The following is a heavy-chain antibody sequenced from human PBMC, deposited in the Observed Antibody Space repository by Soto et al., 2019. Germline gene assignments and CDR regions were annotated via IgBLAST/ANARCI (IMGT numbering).Heavy chain of an antibody. CDR3: AKLLRPGLQFFDF. CDR2: ISSSGDHT. J-gene: IGHJ4*02. CDR1: GFTSSDYA. V-gene: IGHV3-23*01. Sequence: EVQLLESGGGLVQPGGSRRLSCAASGFTSSDYAMSWVRQAPGKGLDWVSAISSSGDHTFYADSVKARFTISRDNSKNTLYLQVNSLRAEDTAVYYCAKLLRPGLQFFDFWGQGTLVTVSS. D-gene: IGHD4-4*01.